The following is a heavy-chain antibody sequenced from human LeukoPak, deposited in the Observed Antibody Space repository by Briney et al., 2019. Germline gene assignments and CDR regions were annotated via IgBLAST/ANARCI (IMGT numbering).Heavy chain of an antibody. CDR3: ATYSSLNRREFQF. D-gene: IGHD3-22*01. V-gene: IGHV3-7*01. CDR2: IKTDGSEK. Sequence: PGGSLRLSCAASGFTFSSYSMNWVRQAPGKGLQWVANIKTDGSEKYYVDSVKGRFTISSDNAKNSLYLQMNSLRAEDTAVYYCATYSSLNRREFQFWGQGTLLTVSS. CDR1: GFTFSSYS. J-gene: IGHJ1*01.